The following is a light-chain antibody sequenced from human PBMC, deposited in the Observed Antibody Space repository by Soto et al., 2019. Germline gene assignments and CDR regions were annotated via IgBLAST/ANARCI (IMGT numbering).Light chain of an antibody. CDR2: DAS. CDR3: QQYKSYSQFT. Sequence: IQMTQSPSTLSASVGDRVTITCRASQSISSWLAWYKQKPGRAPNLLIYDASTLQSGVSSRFSGSGSGTEFTLTINRLQPDDFATYYCQQYKSYSQFTFGQGTKLEIK. CDR1: QSISSW. V-gene: IGKV1-5*01. J-gene: IGKJ2*01.